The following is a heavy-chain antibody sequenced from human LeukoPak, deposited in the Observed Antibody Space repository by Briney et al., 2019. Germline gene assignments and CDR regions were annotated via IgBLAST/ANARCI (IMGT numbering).Heavy chain of an antibody. CDR3: ARRDYGDYGGFDY. V-gene: IGHV1-69*04. D-gene: IGHD4-17*01. Sequence: SVKVSCKASGGSFSSYAISWVRQAPGQGLEWMGRIIPILGIANYAQKFQGRVTITADKSTSTAYMELSSLRSEDTAVYYCARRDYGDYGGFDYWGQGTLVTVSS. CDR2: IIPILGIA. CDR1: GGSFSSYA. J-gene: IGHJ4*02.